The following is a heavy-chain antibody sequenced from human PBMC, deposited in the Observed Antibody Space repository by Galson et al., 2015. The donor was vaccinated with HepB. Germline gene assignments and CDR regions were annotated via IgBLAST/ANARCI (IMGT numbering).Heavy chain of an antibody. J-gene: IGHJ5*02. Sequence: SVKVSCKASGYTFTGYYMHWVRQAPGQGLEWMGWINPNSGGTNYAQKFQGRVTMTRDTSISTAYMELSRLRSDDTAVYYCARVGYCSSTSCVRGWFDPWGQGTQVTVSS. CDR3: ARVGYCSSTSCVRGWFDP. V-gene: IGHV1-2*02. D-gene: IGHD2-2*01. CDR2: INPNSGGT. CDR1: GYTFTGYY.